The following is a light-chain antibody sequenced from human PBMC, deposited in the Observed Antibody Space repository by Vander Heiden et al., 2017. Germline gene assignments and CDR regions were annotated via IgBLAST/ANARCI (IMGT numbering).Light chain of an antibody. V-gene: IGLV1-44*01. CDR1: SSNIGRNT. Sequence: QSVLTQPPSASGTPGQRVTISCSGSSSNIGRNTVNWYQQPPGTAPKVLIYDNNQRPSGIPDRFSGSKSGTSASLAISGLQSEDEADYYCAAWDDSLTGWVFGGGTKLTVL. CDR3: AAWDDSLTGWV. J-gene: IGLJ3*02. CDR2: DNN.